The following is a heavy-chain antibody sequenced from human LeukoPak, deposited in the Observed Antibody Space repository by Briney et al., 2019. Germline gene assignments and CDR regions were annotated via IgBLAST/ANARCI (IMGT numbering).Heavy chain of an antibody. CDR1: GGSISSYY. Sequence: SETLSLTCTVSGGSISSYYWSWIRQPPGKGLEWIGYIYYSGSTNYNPSLKSRVTISVDTSKNQFSLKLSSVTAADTAVYYCARAGYCSSTSCQWVPLVWGQGTTVTVSS. J-gene: IGHJ6*02. D-gene: IGHD2-2*03. CDR3: ARAGYCSSTSCQWVPLV. CDR2: IYYSGST. V-gene: IGHV4-59*01.